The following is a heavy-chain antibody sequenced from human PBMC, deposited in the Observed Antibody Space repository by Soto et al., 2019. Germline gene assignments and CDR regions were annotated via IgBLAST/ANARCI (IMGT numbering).Heavy chain of an antibody. CDR2: IYPGGSDT. Sequence: PGESLKISCKGSGNSFTSYWIGWVRQMPGKGLEWMGIIYPGGSDTRYSPSFQGQGTISADKSISTAYLQWSSLKASDTAMYYCARHFCSGGNYNSEVDYWGQGTPVTVSS. CDR1: GNSFTSYW. J-gene: IGHJ4*02. D-gene: IGHD2-15*01. CDR3: ARHFCSGGNYNSEVDY. V-gene: IGHV5-51*01.